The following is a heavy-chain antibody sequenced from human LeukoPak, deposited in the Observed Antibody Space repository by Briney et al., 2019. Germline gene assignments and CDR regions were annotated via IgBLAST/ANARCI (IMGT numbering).Heavy chain of an antibody. Sequence: GGSLRLSCAASKFTFSDYGMHWVRQAPGKGLEGVSYISSSSSTIYYADSVKGRFTISRDNAKNSLYLQMNSLRAEDTAVYYCARELSGGGDFDIWGQGTMVTVSS. CDR3: ARELSGGGDFDI. V-gene: IGHV3-48*04. D-gene: IGHD3-10*01. J-gene: IGHJ3*02. CDR2: ISSSSSTI. CDR1: KFTFSDYG.